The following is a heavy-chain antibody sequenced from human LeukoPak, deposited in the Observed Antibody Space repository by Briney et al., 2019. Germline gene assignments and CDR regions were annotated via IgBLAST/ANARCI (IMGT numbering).Heavy chain of an antibody. Sequence: GGSLRLXCAASGFTYSNYNMNWVRRAPGKGLESVSSIVTGGTYTHYADSVKGRFTISRDNAKNSLNLQMTRLRAEDTAVYYCARDTRVYSDFWSGYSNWGQGTLVTVSS. CDR1: GFTYSNYN. J-gene: IGHJ4*02. D-gene: IGHD3-3*01. CDR3: ARDTRVYSDFWSGYSN. V-gene: IGHV3-21*01. CDR2: IVTGGTYT.